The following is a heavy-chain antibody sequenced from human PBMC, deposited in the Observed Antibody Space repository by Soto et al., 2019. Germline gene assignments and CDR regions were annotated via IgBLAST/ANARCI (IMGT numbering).Heavy chain of an antibody. Sequence: PGGSLRLSCAASGFTVSSNYMSWVRQAPGKGLEWVSVIYSGGSTYYADSVKGRFTISRHNSKNTLYLQMNSLRAEDTAVYSCARDTPPGSGSYYRDWGQGTLVTVPS. J-gene: IGHJ4*02. CDR1: GFTVSSNY. CDR2: IYSGGST. CDR3: ARDTPPGSGSYYRD. V-gene: IGHV3-53*04. D-gene: IGHD3-10*01.